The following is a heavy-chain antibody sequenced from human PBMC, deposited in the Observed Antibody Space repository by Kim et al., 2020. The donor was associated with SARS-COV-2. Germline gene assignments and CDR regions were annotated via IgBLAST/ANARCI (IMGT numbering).Heavy chain of an antibody. J-gene: IGHJ3*02. Sequence: ADSVKGRLTISRENAKNSLYLQMNSLRAEDTAVYYCARVYGSGTFDAFDIWGQGTMVTVSS. V-gene: IGHV3-11*01. CDR3: ARVYGSGTFDAFDI. D-gene: IGHD3-10*01.